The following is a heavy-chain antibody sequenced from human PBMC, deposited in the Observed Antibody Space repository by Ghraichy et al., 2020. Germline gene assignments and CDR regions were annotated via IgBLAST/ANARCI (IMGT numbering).Heavy chain of an antibody. D-gene: IGHD6-13*01. Sequence: GSLRLSCTVSGGSISSGSYYWGWIRQPPGRGLEWIGSIYYSGSTYYNPSLKSRVTISVDTPKNQFSLKLSSVTAADTAVYYCASQQQLEIDYWGQGTLVTVSS. J-gene: IGHJ4*02. CDR3: ASQQQLEIDY. CDR1: GGSISSGSYY. CDR2: IYYSGST. V-gene: IGHV4-39*01.